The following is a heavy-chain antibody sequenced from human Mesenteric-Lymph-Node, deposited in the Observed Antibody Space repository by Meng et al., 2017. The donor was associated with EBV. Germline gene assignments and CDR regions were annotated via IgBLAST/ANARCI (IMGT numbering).Heavy chain of an antibody. J-gene: IGHJ4*02. CDR2: INHSGST. V-gene: IGHV4-34*01. Sequence: QVQLQQWGAGLLRPSATLSPTCAVYGGSFSGYYWTWIRQPPGTGLEWIGEINHSGSTNYNPSLESRVTISADTSKNQISLKLSSVTAADTAVYYCARDCSGGTSCIDYWGQGTLVTVSS. D-gene: IGHD2-15*01. CDR1: GGSFSGYY. CDR3: ARDCSGGTSCIDY.